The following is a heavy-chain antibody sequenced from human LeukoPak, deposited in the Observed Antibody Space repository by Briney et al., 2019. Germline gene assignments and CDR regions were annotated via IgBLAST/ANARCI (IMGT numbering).Heavy chain of an antibody. Sequence: GGSLRLSCTASGFTFGDYAMSWFRQAPGKGLEWVGFIRSKAYGGTTEYAASVKGRFTISRDDSKSIAYLQMNSLKTEDTAVYYCTSSIPSTYYHDSSGYYGRYWGQGTLVTVSS. D-gene: IGHD3-22*01. CDR2: IRSKAYGGTT. CDR1: GFTFGDYA. CDR3: TSSIPSTYYHDSSGYYGRY. J-gene: IGHJ4*02. V-gene: IGHV3-49*03.